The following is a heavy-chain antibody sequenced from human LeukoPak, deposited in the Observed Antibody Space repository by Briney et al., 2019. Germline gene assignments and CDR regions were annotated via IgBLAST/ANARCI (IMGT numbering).Heavy chain of an antibody. D-gene: IGHD6-19*01. J-gene: IGHJ5*02. CDR1: GYTFTSYG. Sequence: APVKVSCKASGYTFTSYGISWVRQAPGQGLEWMGWISAYNGNTNYAQKLQGRVTMTTDTSTSTAYMELRSLRSDDTAVYYCARAIRLGYSSGPNWFDPWGQGTLVTVSS. CDR2: ISAYNGNT. CDR3: ARAIRLGYSSGPNWFDP. V-gene: IGHV1-18*01.